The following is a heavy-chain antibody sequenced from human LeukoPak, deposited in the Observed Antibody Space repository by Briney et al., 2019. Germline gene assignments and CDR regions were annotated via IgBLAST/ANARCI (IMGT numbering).Heavy chain of an antibody. J-gene: IGHJ5*02. CDR2: MYYSGTT. CDR1: GGSISSNSYY. CDR3: ARGEQWLAKFDP. Sequence: PSETLSLTCIVSGGSISSNSYYWSWIRQPPGKGLEWIGSMYYSGTTYSNPSLKSRVTISVDRSKNQFSLNLSSVTAADTAVYYCARGEQWLAKFDPWGQGTLVTVSS. D-gene: IGHD6-19*01. V-gene: IGHV4-39*07.